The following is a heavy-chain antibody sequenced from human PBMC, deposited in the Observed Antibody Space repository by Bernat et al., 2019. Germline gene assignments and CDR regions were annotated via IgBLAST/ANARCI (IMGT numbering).Heavy chain of an antibody. J-gene: IGHJ6*03. CDR2: IRSKAYGGTT. CDR3: TRGSDFWSGFENYYYMDV. D-gene: IGHD3-3*01. V-gene: IGHV3-49*04. CDR1: GFTFGDYA. Sequence: EVQLVESGGGLVQPGRSLRLSCTASGFTFGDYAMSWVRQAPGKGLEWVGFIRSKAYGGTTEYAASVKGRFTISRDDSKSMAYLQMNSLKTEDTAVYYCTRGSDFWSGFENYYYMDVWGKGTTVTVSS.